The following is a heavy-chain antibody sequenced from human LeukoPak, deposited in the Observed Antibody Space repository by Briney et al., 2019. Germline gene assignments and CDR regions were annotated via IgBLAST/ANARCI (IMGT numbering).Heavy chain of an antibody. D-gene: IGHD2-8*01. CDR2: INTNTGNP. CDR1: GYTFTSNA. J-gene: IGHJ4*02. V-gene: IGHV7-4-1*02. Sequence: GASVKVSCKASGYTFTSNALGWVRQAPGQGLECMGWINTNTGNPTYAQGFTGRFVFSLDTSDNTAYLQISSLQAEDTAVYYCASFFCTSGLCYYLDYWGQGTLVTVSS. CDR3: ASFFCTSGLCYYLDY.